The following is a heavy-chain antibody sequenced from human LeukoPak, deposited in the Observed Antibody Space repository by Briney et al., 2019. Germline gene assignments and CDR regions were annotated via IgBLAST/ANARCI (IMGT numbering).Heavy chain of an antibody. D-gene: IGHD6-25*01. CDR2: ISSSSSPI. CDR1: GFTISSYA. Sequence: PGGSLRLSCAASGFTISSYAMNWVRQAPGKGLEWVSYISSSSSPINYADSVKGRFTISRDNSKSTLYLQMNSLRADDTAVYHCAKFFAPSGGASGWTWTIDYWGQGTLVTVSS. CDR3: AKFFAPSGGASGWTWTIDY. V-gene: IGHV3-48*01. J-gene: IGHJ4*02.